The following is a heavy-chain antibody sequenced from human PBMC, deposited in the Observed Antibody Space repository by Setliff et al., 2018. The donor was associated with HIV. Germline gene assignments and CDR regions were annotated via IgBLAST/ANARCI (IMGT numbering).Heavy chain of an antibody. D-gene: IGHD5-18*01. Sequence: PGESLKISCKGSGYTFSDYWIGWVRQMPGKGLEWMGIVYPGDSSPKYSPSFQGQVTISADKSVSTAYLQWSSLKASDTAIYYCARQGTSYGSNYYADVWGEGTTVTVSS. J-gene: IGHJ6*03. CDR1: GYTFSDYW. CDR2: VYPGDSSP. V-gene: IGHV5-51*01. CDR3: ARQGTSYGSNYYADV.